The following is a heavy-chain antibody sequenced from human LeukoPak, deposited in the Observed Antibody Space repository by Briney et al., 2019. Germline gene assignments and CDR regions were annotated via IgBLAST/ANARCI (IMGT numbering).Heavy chain of an antibody. CDR1: GGSISSYY. CDR3: ARSRAVAAPGGDYYYYGMDA. V-gene: IGHV4-4*07. D-gene: IGHD6-19*01. J-gene: IGHJ6*02. CDR2: IYTSGST. Sequence: SETLSLTCTVAGGSISSYYWSWIRQPAGKGLEWLGRIYTSGSTNYNPSLKSRVTMSVDTSKNQFSLKLSSVTAADTAVYYCARSRAVAAPGGDYYYYGMDAWGQGTTVTVSS.